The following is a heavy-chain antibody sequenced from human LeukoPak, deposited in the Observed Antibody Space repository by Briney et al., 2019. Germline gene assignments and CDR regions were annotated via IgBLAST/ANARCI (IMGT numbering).Heavy chain of an antibody. V-gene: IGHV4-31*03. Sequence: PSETLSLTCTVSGGSISSGGYYWSWIRQHPGKGLEWIGYICYSGSTYYNPSLKSRVTISVDTSKNQFSLKLSSVTAADTAVYYCARDRGRYCSSTSCLGRFDPWGQGTLVTVSS. J-gene: IGHJ5*02. CDR2: ICYSGST. CDR1: GGSISSGGYY. D-gene: IGHD2-2*01. CDR3: ARDRGRYCSSTSCLGRFDP.